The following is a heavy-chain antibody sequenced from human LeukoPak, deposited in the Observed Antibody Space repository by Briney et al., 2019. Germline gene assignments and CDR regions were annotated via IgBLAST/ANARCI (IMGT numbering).Heavy chain of an antibody. D-gene: IGHD3-10*01. CDR3: ARDQAPRGIDY. V-gene: IGHV1-18*04. Sequence: ASVKVSCKASGYTFTAYYMHWVRQAPGQGLEWMGWISFYNGNTNYAQKFQDRFTMTTDTSTRTAYMQLRTLTSDDTAVYYCARDQAPRGIDYWGQGTLVTVSS. CDR2: ISFYNGNT. J-gene: IGHJ4*02. CDR1: GYTFTAYY.